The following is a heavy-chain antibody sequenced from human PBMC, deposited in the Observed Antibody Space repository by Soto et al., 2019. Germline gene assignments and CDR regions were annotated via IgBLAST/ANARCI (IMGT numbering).Heavy chain of an antibody. Sequence: PGGSLRLSCAASGFTFSSYSMNWVRQAPGKGLEWVSSISSSSSYIYYADSVKGRFTISRDNAKNSLYLQMNSLRAEDTAVYYCARDLYDDIVVVVAATPDAFDIWGQGTMVTVSS. CDR2: ISSSSSYI. J-gene: IGHJ3*02. CDR1: GFTFSSYS. V-gene: IGHV3-21*01. D-gene: IGHD2-15*01. CDR3: ARDLYDDIVVVVAATPDAFDI.